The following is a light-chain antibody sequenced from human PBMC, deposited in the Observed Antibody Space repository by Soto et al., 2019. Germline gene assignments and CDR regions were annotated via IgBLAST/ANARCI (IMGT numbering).Light chain of an antibody. J-gene: IGLJ3*02. CDR3: SSYAGSDSVL. CDR1: SSDVGGYNY. Sequence: QSALTQPPSVSGSPGQSLTISCTGTSSDVGGYNYVSWYHHHPGKAPKLIIYEVFKRPSGVPDHFSGSKSGNTASLTVSGLQAEDEADYYCSSYAGSDSVLFGGGTKVTAL. V-gene: IGLV2-8*01. CDR2: EVF.